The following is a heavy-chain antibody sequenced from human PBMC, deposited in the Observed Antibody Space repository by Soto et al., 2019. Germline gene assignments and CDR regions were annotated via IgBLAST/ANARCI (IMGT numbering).Heavy chain of an antibody. V-gene: IGHV4-59*01. CDR1: GGSISSYY. CDR3: ARGAGWYEY. D-gene: IGHD6-19*01. Sequence: SETLSLTCTVSGGSISSYYWSWLRQPPGKGLEWIGYIYYTGRTNYNPSLKSRVTISVDTSKSQFSLKLNYVTAADSAVYYCARGAGWYEYWGQGTLVTVSS. CDR2: IYYTGRT. J-gene: IGHJ4*02.